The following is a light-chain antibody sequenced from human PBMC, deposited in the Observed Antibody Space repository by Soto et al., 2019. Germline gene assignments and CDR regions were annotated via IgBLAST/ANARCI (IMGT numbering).Light chain of an antibody. J-gene: IGKJ1*01. V-gene: IGKV1-5*03. CDR1: QTISSW. CDR3: QHYNSYSEA. Sequence: DIQMTQSPSTLSGSVGDRVTITCRASQTISSWLARYQQKPGKAPKLLIYKASTLKSGVPSRFSGSGSGTEFTLTISSLQPDDFATYSCQHYNSYSEAVGQGTKVDIK. CDR2: KAS.